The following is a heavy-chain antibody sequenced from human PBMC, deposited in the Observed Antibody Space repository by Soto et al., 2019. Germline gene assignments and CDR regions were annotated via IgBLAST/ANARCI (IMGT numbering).Heavy chain of an antibody. CDR2: IKDDGGDE. V-gene: IGHV3-7*05. J-gene: IGHJ5*02. CDR1: GFTFSPYW. CDR3: AGGSGWISDT. Sequence: EVRLVESGGGLVQPGGSLRLSCAASGFTFSPYWMSWVRQAPGKGLEWVAIIKDDGGDEHYLEAVRGRFTISRDNAKKSLYLAMDSLRVEDTAVYYCAGGSGWISDTWGQGTLVTVSS. D-gene: IGHD6-19*01.